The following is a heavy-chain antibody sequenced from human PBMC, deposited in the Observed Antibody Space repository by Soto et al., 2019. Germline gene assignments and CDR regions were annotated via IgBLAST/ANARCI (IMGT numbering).Heavy chain of an antibody. CDR2: INAGNGNT. Sequence: QVQLVQSGAEVKKPGASVKVSCKASGYTFSTYAMHWVRQAPGQRLEWMGWINAGNGNTKYSQTFQGRVTITRDTSAWTVYMELSSLRSDDTAVYYCARGHPYSCESGDYWGQGTLVTVSS. J-gene: IGHJ4*02. CDR3: ARGHPYSCESGDY. V-gene: IGHV1-3*01. CDR1: GYTFSTYA. D-gene: IGHD6-25*01.